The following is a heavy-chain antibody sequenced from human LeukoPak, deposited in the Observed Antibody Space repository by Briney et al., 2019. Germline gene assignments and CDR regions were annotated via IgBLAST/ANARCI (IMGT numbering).Heavy chain of an antibody. CDR2: TYYRSKWYT. V-gene: IGHV6-1*01. CDR3: ASSSLRGSDAFDI. D-gene: IGHD3-16*01. Sequence: SQTLSLTCAISGDSLSNNNAAWNWIRQSPSRGLEWLGRTYYRSKWYTDYAVSVSSRITINPDASKNQFSLQLNSVTPEDTAVYYCASSSLRGSDAFDIWGQGTMVTVSS. J-gene: IGHJ3*02. CDR1: GDSLSNNNAA.